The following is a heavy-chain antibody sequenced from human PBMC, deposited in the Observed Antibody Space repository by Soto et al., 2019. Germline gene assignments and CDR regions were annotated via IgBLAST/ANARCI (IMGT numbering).Heavy chain of an antibody. CDR1: GGSISSSGFY. CDR2: IYYSGST. D-gene: IGHD7-27*01. V-gene: IGHV4-31*03. J-gene: IGHJ4*03. Sequence: QVQLQESGPGLVKPSQTLSLTCTVSGGSISSSGFYWSWIRQHPGKGLEWIWYIYYSGSTYYNPSLKSRVTISVDTSKNQFSLKLSSVTAADTAVYYCARYRSNWAFDYWGQGTLVTVSS. CDR3: ARYRSNWAFDY.